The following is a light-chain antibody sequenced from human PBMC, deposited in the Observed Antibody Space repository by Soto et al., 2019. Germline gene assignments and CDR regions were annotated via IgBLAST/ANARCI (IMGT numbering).Light chain of an antibody. CDR2: GDD. V-gene: IGLV1-40*01. Sequence: QSALTQPASVSGAPGQRVTISCTGSSSNIGAGYDVHWYQQLPGTTPKLLLYGDDNRPSGVPDRFSGSKSGTSASLAITGLQAEDEADYYCQSYDSSLSVVVFCGGTKLTVL. CDR3: QSYDSSLSVVV. CDR1: SSNIGAGYD. J-gene: IGLJ2*01.